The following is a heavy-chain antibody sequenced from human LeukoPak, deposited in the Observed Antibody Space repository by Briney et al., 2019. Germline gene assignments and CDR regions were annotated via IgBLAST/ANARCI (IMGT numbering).Heavy chain of an antibody. CDR3: ARDSHYDSSGYYYYGSFDP. Sequence: PSETLSLTCTVSGGSISSYYWSWIRQPAGKGLEWIGRIYTSESTNYNPSLKSRVTMSVDTSKNQFSLKRSSVTAADTAVYYCARDSHYDSSGYYYYGSFDPWGQGTLVTVSS. D-gene: IGHD3-22*01. V-gene: IGHV4-4*07. CDR1: GGSISSYY. J-gene: IGHJ5*02. CDR2: IYTSEST.